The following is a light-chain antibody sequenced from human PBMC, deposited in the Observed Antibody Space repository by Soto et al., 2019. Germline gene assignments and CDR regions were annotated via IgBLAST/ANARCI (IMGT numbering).Light chain of an antibody. V-gene: IGKV3D-20*02. CDR2: GAS. CDR3: QQRSNWPLT. J-gene: IGKJ4*01. CDR1: QSVSSSS. Sequence: EILLTQSPGTLSFSPRERSTLSCTAIQSVSSSSLDWYQQKPGQAPRLLIYGASRRATGIPERFTGSGSGTDFTLTISRLQPEDFAVYYCQQRSNWPLTFGGGTKVDIK.